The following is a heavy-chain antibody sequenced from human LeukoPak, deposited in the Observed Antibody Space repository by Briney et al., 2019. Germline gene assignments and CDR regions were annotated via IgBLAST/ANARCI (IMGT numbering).Heavy chain of an antibody. J-gene: IGHJ4*02. D-gene: IGHD1-26*01. CDR2: IKQDGSEK. V-gene: IGHV3-7*01. CDR3: ASSIVRGLVDY. CDR1: GFTFSSYW. Sequence: GGPLRLSCAASGFTFSSYWMSWVRQAPGKGLEWVANIKQDGSEKYYVDSVKGRFTISRDNAKNSLYLQMNSLRAEDTAVYYCASSIVRGLVDYWGQGTLVTVSS.